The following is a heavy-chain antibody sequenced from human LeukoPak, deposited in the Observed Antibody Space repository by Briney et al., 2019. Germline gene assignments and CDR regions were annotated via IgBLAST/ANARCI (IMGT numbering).Heavy chain of an antibody. Sequence: GGSLRLSCAASGFTFSSYSMNWVRQAPGKGLEWVSYISSSSSTIYYADSVKGRFTISRDNAKNSLYLQMNSLRAEDTAVYYCARDSSGYFPDYWGQGTLVTVSS. V-gene: IGHV3-48*01. CDR1: GFTFSSYS. J-gene: IGHJ4*02. CDR2: ISSSSSTI. D-gene: IGHD3-22*01. CDR3: ARDSSGYFPDY.